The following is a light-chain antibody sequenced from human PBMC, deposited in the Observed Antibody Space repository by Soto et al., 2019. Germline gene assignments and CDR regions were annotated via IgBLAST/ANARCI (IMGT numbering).Light chain of an antibody. CDR3: QQSHSTPLT. J-gene: IGKJ1*01. CDR1: QSIGDY. Sequence: DIQMAQSPSSLSASLGDSVSITCRASQSIGDYLNWYQVKPGKAPTLLISDASSLQPRVPPQFSGSGSGTDFTLTISNLQPENFATYYCQQSHSTPLTFGQGTKVEIK. CDR2: DAS. V-gene: IGKV1-39*01.